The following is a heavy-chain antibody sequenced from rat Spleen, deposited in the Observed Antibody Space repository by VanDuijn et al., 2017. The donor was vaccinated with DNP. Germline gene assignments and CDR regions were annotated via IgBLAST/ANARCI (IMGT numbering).Heavy chain of an antibody. D-gene: IGHD1-2*01. CDR2: ISYDGGST. V-gene: IGHV5-20*01. Sequence: EVQLVESGGGLVQPGRSLKLSCAASGFTFSDYYMAWVRQAPTKGLEWVASISYDGGSTYYRDSVKGRFTISRDNAKSTLYLQMESLRSEDTATYYCARSPYSSYMGAMDAWGQGTSVTVSS. J-gene: IGHJ4*01. CDR3: ARSPYSSYMGAMDA. CDR1: GFTFSDYY.